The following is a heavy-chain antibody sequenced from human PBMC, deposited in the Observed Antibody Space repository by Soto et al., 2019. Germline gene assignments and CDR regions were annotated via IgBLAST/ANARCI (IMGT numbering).Heavy chain of an antibody. CDR2: ISWDGGST. CDR1: GFTFDDYT. D-gene: IGHD3-22*01. V-gene: IGHV3-43*01. J-gene: IGHJ4*02. CDR3: AKDSYYYDSSGYLNFDY. Sequence: EVQLVESGGVVVQPGGSLRLSCAASGFTFDDYTMHWVRQAPGKGLEWVSLISWDGGSTYYADSVKGRFTISRDNSKNSLYLQMNSLSTEDTALYYCAKDSYYYDSSGYLNFDYWGQGTLVTVSS.